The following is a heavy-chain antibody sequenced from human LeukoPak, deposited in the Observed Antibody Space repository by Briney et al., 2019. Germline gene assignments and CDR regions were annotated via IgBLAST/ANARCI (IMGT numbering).Heavy chain of an antibody. CDR2: INWNGSST. Sequence: GGSLRLSCAASGFTFDDDGMSWVRQAPGKGLEWVSGINWNGSSTGYADSVKGRFTISRDNAKNSLYLQMNSLRAEDTALYYCARDYSNYVSPDYWGQGTLVTVSS. CDR3: ARDYSNYVSPDY. J-gene: IGHJ4*02. D-gene: IGHD4-11*01. V-gene: IGHV3-20*04. CDR1: GFTFDDDG.